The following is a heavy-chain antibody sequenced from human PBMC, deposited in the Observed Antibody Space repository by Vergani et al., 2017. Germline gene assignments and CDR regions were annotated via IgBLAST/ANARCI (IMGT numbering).Heavy chain of an antibody. J-gene: IGHJ5*02. V-gene: IGHV4-30-2*05. CDR3: AREENYYDSSGYYWFDP. Sequence: QLQLQESGSGLVKPSQTLSLTCAVSGGSISSGGYSWSWIRQPPGKGLEWIGYIYYSGSTYYNPSLKSRVTISVDTSKNQFSLKLSSVTAADTAVYYCAREENYYDSSGYYWFDPWGQGTLVTVSS. CDR1: GGSISSGGYS. CDR2: IYYSGST. D-gene: IGHD3-22*01.